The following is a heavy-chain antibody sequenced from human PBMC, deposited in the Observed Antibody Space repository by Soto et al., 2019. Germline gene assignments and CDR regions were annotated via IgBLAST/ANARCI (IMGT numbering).Heavy chain of an antibody. CDR1: GGSISSYY. CDR2: IYNGEST. J-gene: IGHJ4*02. V-gene: IGHV4-59*01. Sequence: QVQLQESGPGLVKPSETLSLTCTVSGGSISSYYCSWIRQAPGKGLEWIGYIYNGESTSYNPSLKRRVTISGDTSKNQFSLRLNSVTAADTAVYYCARGGNYYAFDNWGQGTLVTVSS. CDR3: ARGGNYYAFDN. D-gene: IGHD1-26*01.